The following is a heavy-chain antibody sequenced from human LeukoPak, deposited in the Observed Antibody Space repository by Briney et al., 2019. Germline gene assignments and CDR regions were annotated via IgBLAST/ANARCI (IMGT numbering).Heavy chain of an antibody. J-gene: IGHJ4*02. D-gene: IGHD5-18*01. CDR3: AVRGYSYGYCNY. Sequence: PGGSLRLSCAASGFTFDDYAMHWVRQAPGKGLEWVSLISGDGGSTYYADSVKGRFTISRDNSKNSLYLQMNSLRTENTALYYCAVRGYSYGYCNYWGQGTLVTVSS. CDR2: ISGDGGST. CDR1: GFTFDDYA. V-gene: IGHV3-43*02.